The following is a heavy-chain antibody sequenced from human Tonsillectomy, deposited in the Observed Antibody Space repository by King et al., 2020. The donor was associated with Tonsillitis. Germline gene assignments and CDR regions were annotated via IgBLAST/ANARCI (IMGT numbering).Heavy chain of an antibody. CDR2: VIPVLRTT. Sequence: QLVQSGSEVKKPGSSVKVSCRAFGATFSSYPISWVRQAPGHGLEWMGGVIPVLRTTNYAQTFQDRVTITADESTNTAYMELSSLRSEDTAVYYCARVGSMRPLEGYYFDYWGQGTLVNVSS. CDR1: GATFSSYP. J-gene: IGHJ4*02. CDR3: ARVGSMRPLEGYYFDY. V-gene: IGHV1-69*01. D-gene: IGHD2/OR15-2a*01.